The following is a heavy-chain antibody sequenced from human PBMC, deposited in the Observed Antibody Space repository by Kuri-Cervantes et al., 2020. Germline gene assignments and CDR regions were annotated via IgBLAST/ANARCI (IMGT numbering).Heavy chain of an antibody. CDR2: IYTSGST. D-gene: IGHD7-27*01. J-gene: IGHJ6*02. Sequence: SETLSLTCTVSGGSISSYYWSWIRQPAGKGLEWIGRIYTSGSTNYNPSLKGRVTMSVDTSKNQFSLKLSSVTAADTAVYYSARGRLGTYYYYYGMDVWGQGTTVTVSS. V-gene: IGHV4-4*07. CDR3: ARGRLGTYYYYYGMDV. CDR1: GGSISSYY.